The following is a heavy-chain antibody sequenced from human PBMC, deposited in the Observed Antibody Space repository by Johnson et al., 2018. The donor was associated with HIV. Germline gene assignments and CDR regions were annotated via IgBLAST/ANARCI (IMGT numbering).Heavy chain of an antibody. CDR1: GFTFSMYS. Sequence: QEQLVESGGGVVQPGRSLRLSCAASGFTFSMYSMHWVRQAPGKGLEWVALISYDGSNKYYADSVKGRFTISRDNSKNTLFLQMNSLRAEDTAVYYCARDGQVYYNFWISSLAFDIWGQGTMVTVSS. J-gene: IGHJ3*02. CDR2: ISYDGSNK. V-gene: IGHV3-30-3*01. CDR3: ARDGQVYYNFWISSLAFDI. D-gene: IGHD3-3*01.